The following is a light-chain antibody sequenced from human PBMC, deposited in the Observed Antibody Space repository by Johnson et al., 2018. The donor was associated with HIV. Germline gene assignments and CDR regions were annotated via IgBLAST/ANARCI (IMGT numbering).Light chain of an antibody. CDR1: SSNIGRNY. V-gene: IGLV1-51*01. J-gene: IGLJ1*01. Sequence: QSVLTQSPSVSAAPGQKVTISCSGSSSNIGRNYVSWYQQLPGTPPKLLIFDNNKRPSGIPDRFSVSKSGTSATLDITGLQTGDEADYYCGTWDSSLSAYVFGTGTNVTVL. CDR2: DNN. CDR3: GTWDSSLSAYV.